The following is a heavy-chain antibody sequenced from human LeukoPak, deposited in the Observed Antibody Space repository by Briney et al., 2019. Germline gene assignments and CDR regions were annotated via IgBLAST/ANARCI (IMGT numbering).Heavy chain of an antibody. CDR3: ARTPVRYSSSWYHKYYFDY. D-gene: IGHD6-13*01. Sequence: SETLSLTCTVSGGSISSYYWSWIRQPPGKGLEWIGYIYYSGSTNYNPSLKSRVTISVDTSKNQFSLKLSSVTAADTAVYYCARTPVRYSSSWYHKYYFDYWGQGTLVTVSS. J-gene: IGHJ4*02. V-gene: IGHV4-59*12. CDR2: IYYSGST. CDR1: GGSISSYY.